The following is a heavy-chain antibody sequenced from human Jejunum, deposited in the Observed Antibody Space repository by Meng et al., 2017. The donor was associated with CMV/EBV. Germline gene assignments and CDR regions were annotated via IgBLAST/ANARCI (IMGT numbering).Heavy chain of an antibody. Sequence: QLVESGXGLVQPGGXLRLSCAASGFTVSTNYMSWVRQAPGKGLEWISIIYGGGDTYYADSVKGRFTISRDNSKNTLYLQMNSLRAEDTAVYYCAREIPQAWGYWGQGTLVTVSS. CDR2: IYGGGDT. V-gene: IGHV3-66*01. CDR1: GFTVSTNY. D-gene: IGHD2-21*01. J-gene: IGHJ4*02. CDR3: AREIPQAWGY.